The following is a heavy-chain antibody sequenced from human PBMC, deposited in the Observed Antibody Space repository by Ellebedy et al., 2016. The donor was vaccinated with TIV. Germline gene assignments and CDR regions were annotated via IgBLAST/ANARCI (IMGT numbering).Heavy chain of an antibody. CDR3: AKGSSSGAFDI. J-gene: IGHJ3*02. D-gene: IGHD6-6*01. V-gene: IGHV3-30*18. CDR2: ISYDGSNK. CDR1: GFTFSSYG. Sequence: GESLKISXAASGFTFSSYGMHWVRQAPGKGLEWVAVISYDGSNKYNADSVKGRFTISRDNSKNTLYLQMNSLRAEDTAVYYCAKGSSSGAFDIWGQGTMVTVSS.